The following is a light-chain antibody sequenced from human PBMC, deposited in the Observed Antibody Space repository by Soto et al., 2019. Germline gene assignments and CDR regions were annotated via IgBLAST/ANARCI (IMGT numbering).Light chain of an antibody. J-gene: IGKJ1*01. CDR2: GAS. CDR3: QQYGSSGT. V-gene: IGKV3-20*01. Sequence: EILLTQSPGTLSLSPWEIATLSCRASQGVSSSYLAWYQQKPGQAPRLLIYGASTRATGIPARFSGSGSGTDFTLTISRLEPEDFAVYYCQQYGSSGTFGQGTKVDIK. CDR1: QGVSSSY.